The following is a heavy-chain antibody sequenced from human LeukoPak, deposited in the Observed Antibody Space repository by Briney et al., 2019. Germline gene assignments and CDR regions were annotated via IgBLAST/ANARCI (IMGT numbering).Heavy chain of an antibody. Sequence: PSQTLSLTCTVSGGSISSGDYYWSWIRPPPGKGLEWTGYIYYSGSTYYNPSLKSRVTISVDTSKNQFSLKLSSVTAADTAVYYCARGREVRGPSFDYWGQGTLVTVSS. D-gene: IGHD3-10*01. V-gene: IGHV4-30-4*01. CDR3: ARGREVRGPSFDY. CDR1: GGSISSGDYY. CDR2: IYYSGST. J-gene: IGHJ4*02.